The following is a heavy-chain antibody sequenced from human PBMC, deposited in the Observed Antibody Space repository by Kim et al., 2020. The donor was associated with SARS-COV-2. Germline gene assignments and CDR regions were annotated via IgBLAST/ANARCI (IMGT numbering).Heavy chain of an antibody. Sequence: GRFTISRSNSKNTLYLQMNSLRAEDTAVYYCARDYSYCGGDCYSVAFDIWGQGTMVTVSS. D-gene: IGHD2-21*02. V-gene: IGHV3-66*01. J-gene: IGHJ3*02. CDR3: ARDYSYCGGDCYSVAFDI.